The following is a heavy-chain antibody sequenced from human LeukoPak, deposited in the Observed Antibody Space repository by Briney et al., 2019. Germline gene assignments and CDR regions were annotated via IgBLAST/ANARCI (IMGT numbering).Heavy chain of an antibody. CDR1: GFTFSDYY. J-gene: IGHJ4*02. Sequence: PGGSLRLSCAASGFTFSDYYMSWIRQAPGKGLEWVSYISSSGSTIYYADSVKGRFTISRDNAKNSLYLQMNGLRAEDTAVYYCARPMEPQVDIVADYWGQGTLVTVSS. V-gene: IGHV3-11*04. D-gene: IGHD5-12*01. CDR2: ISSSGSTI. CDR3: ARPMEPQVDIVADY.